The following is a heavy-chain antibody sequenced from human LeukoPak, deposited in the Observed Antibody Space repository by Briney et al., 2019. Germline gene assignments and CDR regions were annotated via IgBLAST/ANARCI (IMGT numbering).Heavy chain of an antibody. J-gene: IGHJ5*02. Sequence: ETLSLTCTVSGGSISSNSYYWGWIRQPPGKGLEWVSAISGSGGSTYFADSVKGRFTISRDNSKNTLYLQMNSLRAEDTALYYCGKDRKDLAVVPGRWFDPWGQGTLVTVSS. CDR1: GGSISSNSYY. V-gene: IGHV3-23*01. CDR3: GKDRKDLAVVPGRWFDP. D-gene: IGHD2-2*01. CDR2: ISGSGGST.